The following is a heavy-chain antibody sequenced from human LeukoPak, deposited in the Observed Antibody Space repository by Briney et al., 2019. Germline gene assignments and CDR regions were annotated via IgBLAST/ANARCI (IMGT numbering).Heavy chain of an antibody. Sequence: GGSLRLSCAASGFTFNSYGMHWVRQAPGKGLDWVEFIRYDGSIKHYADSVKGRFTISRDNSKNTVSLQMNSLRPEDTAVYYCGKGSSTSGCPDYWGQGTLVTVSS. CDR3: GKGSSTSGCPDY. V-gene: IGHV3-30*02. J-gene: IGHJ4*02. CDR2: IRYDGSIK. D-gene: IGHD6-19*01. CDR1: GFTFNSYG.